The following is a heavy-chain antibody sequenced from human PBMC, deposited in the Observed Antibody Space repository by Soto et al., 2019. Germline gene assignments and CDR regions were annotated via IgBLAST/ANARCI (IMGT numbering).Heavy chain of an antibody. CDR3: ARKLRFLEWSLHVYYYYGMDV. D-gene: IGHD3-3*01. CDR1: GCSLSSSNL. Sequence: PSETLSLTSAVSGCSLSSSNLWSWVRPHPGKGLEWIGEIYHSGSTNYNPSLKSRVTISVDKSKNQFSLKLSSVTAADTAVYYCARKLRFLEWSLHVYYYYGMDVWGQGTTVTVSS. J-gene: IGHJ6*02. V-gene: IGHV4-4*02. CDR2: IYHSGST.